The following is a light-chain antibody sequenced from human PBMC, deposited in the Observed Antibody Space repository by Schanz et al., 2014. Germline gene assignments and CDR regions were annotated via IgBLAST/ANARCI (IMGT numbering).Light chain of an antibody. Sequence: QSVLTQPASVSAATGQSITISCTGTSSDVGGTNYVSWYQQHPGKVPKLMIYDVSNRPSGVPDRFSGSKSGNTASLTVSGLQAEDEADYYCSSYAGSNNWRVFGGGTKLTVL. J-gene: IGLJ2*01. CDR2: DVS. CDR1: SSDVGGTNY. V-gene: IGLV2-8*01. CDR3: SSYAGSNNWRV.